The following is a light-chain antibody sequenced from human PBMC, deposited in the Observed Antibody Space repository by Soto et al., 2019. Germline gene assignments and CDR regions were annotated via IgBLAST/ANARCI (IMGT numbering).Light chain of an antibody. Sequence: EIVMTQSPATLSLSPGERATLSCRASQSVSSKYLAWYQQKPGQAPRLLIYGASSRATGIPDRFTGSGSGADFTLTISRLEPEDFAVYYCQQYADSLTWTFGQGTKVEIK. CDR3: QQYADSLTWT. J-gene: IGKJ1*01. V-gene: IGKV3-20*01. CDR1: QSVSSKY. CDR2: GAS.